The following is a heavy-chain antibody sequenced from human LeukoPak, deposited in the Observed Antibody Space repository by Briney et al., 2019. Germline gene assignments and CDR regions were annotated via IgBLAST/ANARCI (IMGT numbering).Heavy chain of an antibody. V-gene: IGHV4-31*03. CDR3: ARVGSTTLLYYFDY. J-gene: IGHJ4*02. Sequence: RPSQTLSLTCTVSGGSISSGGYYWSWIRQHPGKGLEWIEYIYYSGSTYYNPSLKSRVTISVDTSKNQFSLKLSSVTAADTAVYYCARVGSTTLLYYFDYWGQGTLVTVSS. CDR1: GGSISSGGYY. CDR2: IYYSGST. D-gene: IGHD2-2*01.